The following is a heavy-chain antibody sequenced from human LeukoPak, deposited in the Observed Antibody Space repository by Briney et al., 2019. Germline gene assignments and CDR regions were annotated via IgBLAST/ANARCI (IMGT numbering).Heavy chain of an antibody. CDR1: GHSISSYY. J-gene: IGHJ4*02. D-gene: IGHD6-19*01. CDR3: TRGKVVAGTPGQNSWDS. Sequence: SETLSLTYTVCGHSISSYYGNWIRHPAGKGLEGIGRIYTSGTTNHYPSLKSRLNLSVDTSKNQFSLRLSSVTAADTAVYYCTRGKVVAGTPGQNSWDSWGQGTLVTVSS. V-gene: IGHV4-4*07. CDR2: IYTSGTT.